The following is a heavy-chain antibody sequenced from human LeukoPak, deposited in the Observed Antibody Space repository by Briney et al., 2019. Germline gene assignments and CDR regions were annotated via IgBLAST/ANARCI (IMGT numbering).Heavy chain of an antibody. J-gene: IGHJ4*02. Sequence: GGSLRLSCAASGFTFSSYGMHWVRQAPGKGLEWVAVISYDGSNKYYADSVKGRFTISRDNSKNTLCLQMNSLRAEDTAVYYCARMNYVSSGWGAPFDYWGQGTLVTVSS. CDR2: ISYDGSNK. CDR1: GFTFSSYG. V-gene: IGHV3-30*03. D-gene: IGHD1-7*01. CDR3: ARMNYVSSGWGAPFDY.